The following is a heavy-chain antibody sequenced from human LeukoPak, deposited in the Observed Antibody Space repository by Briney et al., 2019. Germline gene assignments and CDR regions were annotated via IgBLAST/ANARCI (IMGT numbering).Heavy chain of an antibody. V-gene: IGHV4-34*01. D-gene: IGHD4-11*01. CDR1: DGAFSGYY. Sequence: PSETLSLTCAVYDGAFSGYYWSWIRQPPGKGLEWIGEINHSGDTKYNPSLKSRVSMSVDVSKDQFSLKLTSLTAADTAVYYCARGSRNYNNYEGADYWGQGTLVTVSS. CDR2: INHSGDT. CDR3: ARGSRNYNNYEGADY. J-gene: IGHJ4*02.